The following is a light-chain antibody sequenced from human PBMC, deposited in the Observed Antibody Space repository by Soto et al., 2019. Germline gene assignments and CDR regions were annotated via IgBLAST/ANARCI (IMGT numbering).Light chain of an antibody. Sequence: EIVLTQSPGTLSLSPGERATLSCRASQSIGSSYLAWYQHKPDQAPRLLIYGTSNRATGIPDRFSGSGSGTDFTLTISRLEPADFAVFYCQQYGSSPGTFGPGTKVEIK. V-gene: IGKV3-20*01. CDR3: QQYGSSPGT. CDR1: QSIGSSY. CDR2: GTS. J-gene: IGKJ1*01.